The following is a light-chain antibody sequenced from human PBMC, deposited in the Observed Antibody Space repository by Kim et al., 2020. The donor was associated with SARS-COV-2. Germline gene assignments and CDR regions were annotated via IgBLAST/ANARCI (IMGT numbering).Light chain of an antibody. V-gene: IGLV1-47*01. CDR2: RNN. Sequence: ELTQPPSISGTPGERVTISCSGIRSYVGNTFVYWYQQLPGTAPKHLIFRNNERPSGVPDRFSGSKSGTSASLAINGLRSDDEADYYCAAWDDRLNWVFGGGTQLTVL. CDR1: RSYVGNTF. J-gene: IGLJ3*02. CDR3: AAWDDRLNWV.